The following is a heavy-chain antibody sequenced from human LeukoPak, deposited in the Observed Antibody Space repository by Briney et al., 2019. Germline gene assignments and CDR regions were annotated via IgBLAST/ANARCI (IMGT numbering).Heavy chain of an antibody. CDR3: AKERGHSSSSFDY. D-gene: IGHD6-6*01. CDR2: ISGSDGST. J-gene: IGHJ4*02. V-gene: IGHV3-23*01. Sequence: HAGGSLRLSCVASGFTFSTYAMSWVRQAPGKGLEWVSAISGSDGSTYHAESVKGRFTISRDNSKNMLYLQMNSLRVEDTAVYYCAKERGHSSSSFDYWGQGTLVTVSS. CDR1: GFTFSTYA.